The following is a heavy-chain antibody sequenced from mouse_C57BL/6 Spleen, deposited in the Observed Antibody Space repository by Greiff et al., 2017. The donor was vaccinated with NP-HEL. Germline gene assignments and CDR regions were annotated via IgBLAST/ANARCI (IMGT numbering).Heavy chain of an antibody. V-gene: IGHV1-76*01. J-gene: IGHJ4*01. CDR3: ASIYYGYDDAMDY. CDR2: IYPGSGNT. CDR1: GYTFTDYY. D-gene: IGHD2-2*01. Sequence: VQLQQSGAELVRPGASVKLSCKASGYTFTDYYINWVKQRPGQGLEWIARIYPGSGNTYYNEKFKGKATLTAEKSSSTAYMQLSSLTSEDSAVYFCASIYYGYDDAMDYWGQGTSVTVSS.